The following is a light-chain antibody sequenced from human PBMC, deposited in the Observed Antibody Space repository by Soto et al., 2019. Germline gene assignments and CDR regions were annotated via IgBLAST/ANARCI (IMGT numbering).Light chain of an antibody. CDR1: QSVSSN. CDR3: QQYSNWPAFT. CDR2: GAS. J-gene: IGKJ2*01. V-gene: IGKV3-15*01. Sequence: EIVLTQSPGTLSLSPGERVTLSCRASQSVSSNYLAWYQQKPGQAPRLLIYGASTRATGIPARFSGSGSGTEFTLTISSLQSEDLAVYYCQQYSNWPAFTFGQGTKLEI.